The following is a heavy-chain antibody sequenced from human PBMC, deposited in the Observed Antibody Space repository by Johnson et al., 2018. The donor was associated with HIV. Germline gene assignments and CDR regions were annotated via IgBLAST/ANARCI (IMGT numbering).Heavy chain of an antibody. V-gene: IGHV3-53*01. D-gene: IGHD6-13*01. CDR3: ARGSSSWLHDAFDI. Sequence: MQLVESGGGLMQPGGSLRLSCVASGFTVRKGLEWVSVIYSGGRTYYADSVKGRFTISRDNSKNTLYLQMNSLRAEDTAVYYLARGSSSWLHDAFDIWGQGTMVTVSS. CDR1: GFTVR. CDR2: IYSGGRT. J-gene: IGHJ3*02.